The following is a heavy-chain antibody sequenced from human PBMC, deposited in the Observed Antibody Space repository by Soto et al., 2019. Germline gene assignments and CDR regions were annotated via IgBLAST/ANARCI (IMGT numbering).Heavy chain of an antibody. D-gene: IGHD2-15*01. CDR2: ISGSGGST. Sequence: PGGSLRLSCAGSGFTFSSYAMSWVRQAPGKGLEWVSAISGSGGSTYYADSVKGRFTISRDNSKNTLYLQMNSLRAEDTAVYYCAKDRCSGGSCYPVRFDYWGQGTLVPVSS. CDR1: GFTFSSYA. V-gene: IGHV3-23*01. J-gene: IGHJ4*02. CDR3: AKDRCSGGSCYPVRFDY.